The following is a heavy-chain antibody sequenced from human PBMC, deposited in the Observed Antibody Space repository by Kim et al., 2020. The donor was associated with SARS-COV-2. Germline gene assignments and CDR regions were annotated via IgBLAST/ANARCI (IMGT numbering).Heavy chain of an antibody. D-gene: IGHD3-10*01. CDR2: IYPGDSDT. Sequence: GESLKISCKGSGYSFTSYWIGWVRQMPGKGLEWMGIIYPGDSDTRYSPSFQGQVTISADKSISTAYLQWSSLKASDTAMYYCARRGATFGYYYYGMDVWGQGTTVTVSS. J-gene: IGHJ6*02. CDR3: ARRGATFGYYYYGMDV. CDR1: GYSFTSYW. V-gene: IGHV5-51*01.